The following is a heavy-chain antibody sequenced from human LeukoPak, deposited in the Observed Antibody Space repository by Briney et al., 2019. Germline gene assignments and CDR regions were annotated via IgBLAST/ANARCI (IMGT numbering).Heavy chain of an antibody. CDR2: INHSGTT. CDR3: ARVGGYYDILTGYYY. D-gene: IGHD3-9*01. V-gene: IGHV4-34*01. J-gene: IGHJ4*02. CDR1: GWSFSGFY. Sequence: SETLSLTCAVYGWSFSGFYWSWIRQPPGKGLEWIGEINHSGTTNYNPSLKSRVTMSVDTSKNQFSLKLSSVTAADTAVYYCARVGGYYDILTGYYYWGQGTLVTVSS.